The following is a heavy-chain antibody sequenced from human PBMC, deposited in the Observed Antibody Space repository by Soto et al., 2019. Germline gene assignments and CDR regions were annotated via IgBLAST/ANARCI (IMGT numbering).Heavy chain of an antibody. CDR1: GGSISSSSYY. J-gene: IGHJ5*02. CDR2: INYSGST. Sequence: SETLSLTCTVSGGSISSSSYYWGWIRQPPGKGLEWIGSINYSGSTYYNPSLKSRVTISVDTSKNQFSLKLSSVTAADTAVYYCARERALLLWFGELINWFDPWGQGTLVTVSS. V-gene: IGHV4-39*07. D-gene: IGHD3-10*01. CDR3: ARERALLLWFGELINWFDP.